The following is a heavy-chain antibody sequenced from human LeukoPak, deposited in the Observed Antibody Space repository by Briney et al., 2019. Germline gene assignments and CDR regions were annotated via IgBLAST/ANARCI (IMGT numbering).Heavy chain of an antibody. V-gene: IGHV3-48*01. D-gene: IGHD3-3*01. CDR3: ARGTSDFWSGYYLGY. CDR1: GFTFSSYS. J-gene: IGHJ4*02. CDR2: ISSSSSTI. Sequence: GGSLRLSCAASGFTFSSYSMNWVRQAPGKGLEWVSYISSSSSTIYYADSVKGRFTISRDNAKNSLYLQMNSLRAEDTAVYYCARGTSDFWSGYYLGYWGQGTLVTVSS.